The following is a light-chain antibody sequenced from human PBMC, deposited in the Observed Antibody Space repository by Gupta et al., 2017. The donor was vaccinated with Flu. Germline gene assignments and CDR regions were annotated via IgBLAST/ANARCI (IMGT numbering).Light chain of an antibody. CDR3: SSYTGSSTLV. V-gene: IGLV2-14*01. CDR1: SSDVGGYNC. Sequence: QSALTQPASVSGSPGQSIAISCTGTSSDVGGYNCVSWYQQYPGKAPKLMIYDVSNRPSGISNRFSGSKSGNTASLTISGLQAEDEADYYCSSYTGSSTLVFGTGTKVTVL. CDR2: DVS. J-gene: IGLJ1*01.